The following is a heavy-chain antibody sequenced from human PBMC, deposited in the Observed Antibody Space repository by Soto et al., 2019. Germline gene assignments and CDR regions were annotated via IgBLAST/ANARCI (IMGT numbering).Heavy chain of an antibody. CDR3: VRARQNLVVNEYFQY. V-gene: IGHV3-30-3*01. CDR2: ISYDETTT. D-gene: IGHD2-8*02. Sequence: QVQLVESGGGVVQPGRSLRLSCAASGFSFSAYAIHWVRQAPGKGLEWVALISYDETTTYYADSVEGRFIISRDNSKNTLYLQRNSLRSEDTAVYYCVRARQNLVVNEYFQYWGQGSLVIVSS. J-gene: IGHJ1*01. CDR1: GFSFSAYA.